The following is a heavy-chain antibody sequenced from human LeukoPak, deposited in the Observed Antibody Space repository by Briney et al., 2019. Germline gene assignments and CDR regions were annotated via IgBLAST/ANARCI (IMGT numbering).Heavy chain of an antibody. CDR2: IVLGSGNT. Sequence: GASVKVSCKASGYTFTSYGISWVRQAPGQGLEWIGWIVLGSGNTNYAQKFQERVTITRDMSTNTAYMELRSLRSDDTAVYYCARAGKKIRLALLASFDYWGQGTLVTVSS. J-gene: IGHJ4*02. D-gene: IGHD1-26*01. CDR3: ARAGKKIRLALLASFDY. CDR1: GYTFTSYG. V-gene: IGHV1-18*01.